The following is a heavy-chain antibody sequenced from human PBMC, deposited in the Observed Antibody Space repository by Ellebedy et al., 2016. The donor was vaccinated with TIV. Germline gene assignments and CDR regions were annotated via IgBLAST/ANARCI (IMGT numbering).Heavy chain of an antibody. CDR1: GYTFTDYY. D-gene: IGHD3-10*01. Sequence: ASVKVSCKASGYTFTDYYIHWVRQAPGQGLEWMGIINPSGGATSFAQKFWGRVAMTRDTSTSTVYMDLASLKSEDTAVYYCARGESGSPSGYWGQGTLVTISS. V-gene: IGHV1-46*01. CDR2: INPSGGAT. CDR3: ARGESGSPSGY. J-gene: IGHJ4*02.